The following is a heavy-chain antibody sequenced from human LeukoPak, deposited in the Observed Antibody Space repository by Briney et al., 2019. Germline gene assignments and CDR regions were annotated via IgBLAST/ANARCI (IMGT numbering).Heavy chain of an antibody. CDR3: ARGNTSAWYPFDY. CDR2: TGNKANSYTT. V-gene: IGHV3-72*01. J-gene: IGHJ4*02. CDR1: GFTFSDHY. Sequence: GGSLRLSCAASGFTFSDHYMDWVRQAPGKGLEWVGRTGNKANSYTTEYAASVKGGFTISRDDSKNSLFLQMNSLKSEDTAVYYCARGNTSAWYPFDYWGQGTLVTVSS. D-gene: IGHD6-19*01.